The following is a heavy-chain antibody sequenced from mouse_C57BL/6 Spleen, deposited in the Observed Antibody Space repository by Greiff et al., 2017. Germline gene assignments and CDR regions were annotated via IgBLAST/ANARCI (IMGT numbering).Heavy chain of an antibody. D-gene: IGHD2-3*01. CDR3: ARGLLRSYWYFDV. Sequence: VQLQQSGPELVKPGASVKISCKASGYAFSSSWMNWVKQRPGKGLEWIGRIYPGDGDTNYNGKFKGKATLTADKSSSTAYMQLSSLTSEDSAVYFCARGLLRSYWYFDVWGTGTTVTVSS. CDR1: GYAFSSSW. CDR2: IYPGDGDT. J-gene: IGHJ1*03. V-gene: IGHV1-82*01.